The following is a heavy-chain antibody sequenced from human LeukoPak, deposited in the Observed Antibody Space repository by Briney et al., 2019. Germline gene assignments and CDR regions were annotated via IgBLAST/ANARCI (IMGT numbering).Heavy chain of an antibody. CDR2: IYYSGST. V-gene: IGHV4-59*08. CDR3: ARRVDTAMVTYFDY. J-gene: IGHJ4*02. D-gene: IGHD5-18*01. CDR1: GGSIGTYY. Sequence: PSETLSLTCTVSGGSIGTYYWSWIRQPPGKGLEWIGYIYYSGSTNYNPSLKSRVTISVDTSKNQFSLKLSSVTAADTAVYYCARRVDTAMVTYFDYWGQGTLVTVSS.